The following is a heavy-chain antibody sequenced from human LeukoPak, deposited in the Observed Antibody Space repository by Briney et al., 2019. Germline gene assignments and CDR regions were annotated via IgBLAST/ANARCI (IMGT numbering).Heavy chain of an antibody. CDR3: AHSSPDYGSGSYHLDY. CDR2: FYCDVDK. J-gene: IGHJ4*02. CDR1: GFSLSTRGVG. Sequence: SGRTLGKPSETLTLTFSFSGFSLSTRGVGVGWIRQPPVNALEGLALFYCDVDKRYSPSLKSWLTIPKVTTKNQVALTTTNMDPVHTATYYCAHSSPDYGSGSYHLDYCGQGTLVIVSS. D-gene: IGHD3-10*01. V-gene: IGHV2-5*02.